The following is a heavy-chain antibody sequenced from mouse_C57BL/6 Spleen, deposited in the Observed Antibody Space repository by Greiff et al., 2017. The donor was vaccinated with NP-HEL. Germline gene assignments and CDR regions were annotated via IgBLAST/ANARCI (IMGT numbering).Heavy chain of an antibody. V-gene: IGHV1-82*01. CDR1: GYAFSSSW. CDR3: ARGYYGSSYEYFDV. Sequence: VQVVESGPELVKPGASVKISCKASGYAFSSSWMNWVKQRPGKGLEWIGRIYPGDGDTNYNGKFKGKATLTADKSSSTAYMQLSSLTSEDSAVYFCARGYYGSSYEYFDVWGTGTTVTVSS. CDR2: IYPGDGDT. J-gene: IGHJ1*03. D-gene: IGHD1-1*01.